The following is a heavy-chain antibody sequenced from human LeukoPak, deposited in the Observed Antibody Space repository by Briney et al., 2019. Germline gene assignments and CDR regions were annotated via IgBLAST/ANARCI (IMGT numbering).Heavy chain of an antibody. D-gene: IGHD5-18*01. V-gene: IGHV1-18*04. CDR2: ISGNNDNP. CDR3: ATEVTD. Sequence: ASVKVSCKASGYTFTDYHIHWVRQAPGQGLEWMGWISGNNDNPNYGQKFQGRFTVTTDSSTSTAYMELRNLTFDDTAVYYCATEVTDWGQGTLVTVSS. J-gene: IGHJ4*02. CDR1: GYTFTDYH.